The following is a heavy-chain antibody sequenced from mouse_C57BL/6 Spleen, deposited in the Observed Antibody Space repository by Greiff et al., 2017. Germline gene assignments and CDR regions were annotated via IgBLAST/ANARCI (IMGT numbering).Heavy chain of an antibody. CDR3: TRAVVSNFDY. V-gene: IGHV14-4*01. Sequence: EVQLQQSGAELVRPGASVKLSCTASGFNIKDDYMPWVKQRPEPGLEWIGWIDPENGDTESASQFTGKATITADTSSNTAYLQLSSLTSEDTAVYYYTRAVVSNFDYWGQGTTLTVSS. D-gene: IGHD1-1*01. CDR1: GFNIKDDY. CDR2: IDPENGDT. J-gene: IGHJ2*01.